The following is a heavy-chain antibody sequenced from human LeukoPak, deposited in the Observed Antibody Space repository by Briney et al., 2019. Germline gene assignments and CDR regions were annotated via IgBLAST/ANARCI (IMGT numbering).Heavy chain of an antibody. V-gene: IGHV1-18*01. J-gene: IGHJ4*02. CDR1: GYTFTSYG. CDR3: ARDSSAYYYDSSGYYLGIKSYYFDY. Sequence: ASVKVSCKASGYTFTSYGISWVRQAPGQGLEWMGWISAYNGNTNYAQKLQGRVTMTTDTSTSTAYMELRSLRSDDTAVYYCARDSSAYYYDSSGYYLGIKSYYFDYWGQGTLVTVFS. CDR2: ISAYNGNT. D-gene: IGHD3-22*01.